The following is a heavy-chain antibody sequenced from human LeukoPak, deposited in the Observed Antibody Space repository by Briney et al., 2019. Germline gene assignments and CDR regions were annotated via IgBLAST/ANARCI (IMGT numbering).Heavy chain of an antibody. V-gene: IGHV3-30*02. D-gene: IGHD3-3*01. CDR3: AKGRREWLFDFHY. CDR2: IRYDGSNK. J-gene: IGHJ4*02. Sequence: GGSLRLSCAASGFTFSSYGMHWVRQAPGKGLEWVAFIRYDGSNKYYADSVKGRFTISRDNSKNTLYLQMNSLRAEDTAVYYCAKGRREWLFDFHYWGQGTLVTVSS. CDR1: GFTFSSYG.